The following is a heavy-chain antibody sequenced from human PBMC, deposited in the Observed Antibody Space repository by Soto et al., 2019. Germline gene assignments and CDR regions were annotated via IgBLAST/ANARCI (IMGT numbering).Heavy chain of an antibody. V-gene: IGHV2-5*02. J-gene: IGHJ4*02. CDR1: GFSLTTSGVG. CDR3: AHRVLRTVFGLVTTTAIYFDF. Sequence: QITLNESVPTPVKPRQTLTLTCTFSGFSLTTSGVGVGWIRQSPGKAPEWLALIYWDDDKRYSPSLKSRLTITKDTSKNQVVLTMADLDPADTATYYCAHRVLRTVFGLVTTTAIYFDFWGQGTPVAVSS. CDR2: IYWDDDK. D-gene: IGHD3-3*01.